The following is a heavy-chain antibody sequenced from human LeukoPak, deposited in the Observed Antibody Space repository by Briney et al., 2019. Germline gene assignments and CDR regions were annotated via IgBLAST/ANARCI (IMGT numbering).Heavy chain of an antibody. J-gene: IGHJ4*02. Sequence: GGSLRLSCAASGFTVSSNYMSWVRQAPGKGLEWVSVIYSGGSTYYADSVKGRFTISRDNSKNTLYLQMNSLRAEDTAVYYCATAGSRFLEWLPPDYWGQGTLVTVSS. CDR3: ATAGSRFLEWLPPDY. CDR2: IYSGGST. CDR1: GFTVSSNY. V-gene: IGHV3-53*01. D-gene: IGHD3-3*01.